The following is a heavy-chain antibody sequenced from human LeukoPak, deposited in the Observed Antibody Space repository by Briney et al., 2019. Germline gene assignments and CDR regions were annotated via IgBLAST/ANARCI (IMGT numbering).Heavy chain of an antibody. CDR3: ARHDLRGRYYDSSGSDY. V-gene: IGHV4-39*01. Sequence: SETLSLTCTVSGYSITTNTYYWGWIRQPPGKGLEWIGSVYYSGSTYYSPSLKSRVTISVDTSKNQFSLELSSVTAADTAVYYCARHDLRGRYYDSSGSDYWGQGTLVTVSS. CDR1: GYSITTNTYY. CDR2: VYYSGST. J-gene: IGHJ4*02. D-gene: IGHD3-22*01.